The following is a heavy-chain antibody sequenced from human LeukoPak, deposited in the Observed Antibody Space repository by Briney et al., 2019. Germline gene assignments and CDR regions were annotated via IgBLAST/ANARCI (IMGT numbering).Heavy chain of an antibody. D-gene: IGHD4-17*01. CDR3: AKDLSRSYGDYGTSGAFDI. CDR2: FSGSRGST. Sequence: GSLILSCAASGFTFDSYAMNWVRPAPGKGLEWVSGFSGSRGSTYYADSVKGRFTISRDNSKNTLYLQMNSLRAEDTAVYYCAKDLSRSYGDYGTSGAFDIWGQGTLVTVSS. J-gene: IGHJ3*02. CDR1: GFTFDSYA. V-gene: IGHV3-23*01.